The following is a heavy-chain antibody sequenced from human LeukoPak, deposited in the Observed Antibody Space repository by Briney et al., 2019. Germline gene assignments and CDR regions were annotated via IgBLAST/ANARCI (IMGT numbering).Heavy chain of an antibody. CDR1: GFTFSSYA. V-gene: IGHV3-23*01. D-gene: IGHD3-3*01. CDR3: AKNGRYDFWSGYSPRYYMDV. Sequence: GGSLRLSCAASGFTFSSYAMSWVRQAPGKGLEWVSAISGSGGSTYYADPVKGRFTISRDNSKNTLYLQMNSLRAEDTAVYYCAKNGRYDFWSGYSPRYYMDVWGKGTTVTVSS. CDR2: ISGSGGST. J-gene: IGHJ6*03.